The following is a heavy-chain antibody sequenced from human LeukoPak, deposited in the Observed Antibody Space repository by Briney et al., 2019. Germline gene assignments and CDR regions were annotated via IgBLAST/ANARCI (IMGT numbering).Heavy chain of an antibody. CDR1: GFTVSSNY. CDR2: IYSGGST. Sequence: PGGSLRLSCAASGFTVSSNYMSWVRQAPGKGLEWVSVIYSGGSTYYADSVEGRFTISRDNSKNTLYLQMNSLRAEDTAVYYCASHRRRIAVAGSDYWGQGTLVTVSS. V-gene: IGHV3-53*01. CDR3: ASHRRRIAVAGSDY. D-gene: IGHD6-19*01. J-gene: IGHJ4*02.